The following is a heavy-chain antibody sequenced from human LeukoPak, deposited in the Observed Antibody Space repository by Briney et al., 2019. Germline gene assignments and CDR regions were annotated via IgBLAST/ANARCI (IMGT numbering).Heavy chain of an antibody. CDR1: GFTFSSYA. CDR3: YTDIVTVPAPDY. CDR2: ITHDRGDE. Sequence: GGSLRLSCAASGFTFSSYAMSWVRQAPGKGLEWVAFITHDRGDEYYADSVKGRFTISRDSSKTTLYLQMNSLRAEDTAVYYCYTDIVTVPAPDYWGQGALVTVSS. D-gene: IGHD2-2*01. V-gene: IGHV3-30-3*01. J-gene: IGHJ4*02.